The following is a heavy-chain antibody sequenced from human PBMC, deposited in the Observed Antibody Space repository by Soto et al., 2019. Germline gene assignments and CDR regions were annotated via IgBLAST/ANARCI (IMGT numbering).Heavy chain of an antibody. CDR1: GDSVSSNSAA. J-gene: IGHJ6*02. D-gene: IGHD6-19*01. V-gene: IGHV6-1*01. CDR3: ASGLLAVAAPRGYYYYGMDV. CDR2: TYYRSKWYN. Sequence: SQTLSLTCAISGDSVSSNSAAWNWIRQSPSRGLEWLGRTYYRSKWYNDYAVSVKSRITINPDTSKNQFSLQLNSVTPEDTAVYYCASGLLAVAAPRGYYYYGMDVWGQCTMVTVSS.